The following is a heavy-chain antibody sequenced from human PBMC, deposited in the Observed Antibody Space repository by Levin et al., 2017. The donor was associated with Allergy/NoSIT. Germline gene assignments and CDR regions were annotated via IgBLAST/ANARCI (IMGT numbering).Heavy chain of an antibody. CDR1: GFTFSSYA. D-gene: IGHD1-26*01. Sequence: GGSLRLSCAASGFTFSSYAMNWVRQAPGKGLEWVSYLSATSARIDYAESVRGRFTISRDNARNSLHLQMNNLRVEDTAVYYCVRDHSSGQDYYHYFDYWGQGTPVTVSS. J-gene: IGHJ4*02. V-gene: IGHV3-48*04. CDR3: VRDHSSGQDYYHYFDY. CDR2: LSATSARI.